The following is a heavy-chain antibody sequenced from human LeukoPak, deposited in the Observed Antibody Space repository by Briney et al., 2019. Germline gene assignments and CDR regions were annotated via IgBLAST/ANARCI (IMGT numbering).Heavy chain of an antibody. J-gene: IGHJ4*02. V-gene: IGHV3-9*01. CDR1: GFTFDDYA. CDR3: AKWGSMELLNGYYFDH. CDR2: ISWNSGSI. Sequence: GRSLRLSCAASGFTFDDYAIHWVRQAPGKGLEWVSLISWNSGSIDYADSVKGRFTISRDNAKNSLYLQINSLRAEDTALYYCAKWGSMELLNGYYFDHWGQGTLVTVSS. D-gene: IGHD1-26*01.